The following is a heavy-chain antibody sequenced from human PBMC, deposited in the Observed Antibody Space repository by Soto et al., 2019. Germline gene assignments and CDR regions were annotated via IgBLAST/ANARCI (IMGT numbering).Heavy chain of an antibody. D-gene: IGHD2-21*02. CDR2: ISYDGSNK. J-gene: IGHJ4*02. CDR3: ARDRTANFDY. V-gene: IGHV3-30-3*01. CDR1: GFTFSSYA. Sequence: QVQLVESGGGVVQPGRSLRLSCAASGFTFSSYAMHWVRQAPGKGLEGVAVISYDGSNKYYADSVKGRFTISRDNSKNTLYLQMNSLRAEDTGVYYCARDRTANFDYWGQGTLVTVSS.